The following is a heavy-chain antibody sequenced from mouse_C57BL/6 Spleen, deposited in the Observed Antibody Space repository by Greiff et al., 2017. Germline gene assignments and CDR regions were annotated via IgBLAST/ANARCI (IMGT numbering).Heavy chain of an antibody. CDR1: GYTFTDYE. Sequence: VQLQQSGAELVRPGASVTLSCKASGYTFTDYEMHWVKQTPVHGLEWIGAIDPETGGTAYNQKFKGKAILTADKSSSTAYMELRSLTSEDSAVYYCTRGHSKDAMDYWGQGTSVTVSS. CDR2: IDPETGGT. CDR3: TRGHSKDAMDY. D-gene: IGHD2-5*01. J-gene: IGHJ4*01. V-gene: IGHV1-15*01.